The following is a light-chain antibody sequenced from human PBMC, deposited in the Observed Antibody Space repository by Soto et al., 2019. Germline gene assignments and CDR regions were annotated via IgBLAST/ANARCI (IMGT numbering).Light chain of an antibody. V-gene: IGKV3-20*01. J-gene: IGKJ1*01. CDR3: QQYGSSGT. CDR1: QSVSKNY. Sequence: EIVLTQSPGTLSLSPGERATLSCMAIQSVSKNYLAWYQQKPGQAPRLLIHGASNRATGIPDRLSGSGSGTDFTLTISRLEPEDFPVYYCQQYGSSGTFGQGTKVDIK. CDR2: GAS.